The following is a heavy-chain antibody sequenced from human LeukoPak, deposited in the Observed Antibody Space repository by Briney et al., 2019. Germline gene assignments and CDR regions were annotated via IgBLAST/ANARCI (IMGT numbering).Heavy chain of an antibody. CDR2: IYHSGST. CDR1: GGSICSGGYS. Sequence: SQTLSLTCAVSGGSICSGGYSWSWIRQPPGKGLEWIGYIYHSGSTYYNPSLKSRVTISVDRSKNQFSLKLSSVTAADTAVYYCARGYDAFDIWGQGTMDTVSS. J-gene: IGHJ3*02. V-gene: IGHV4-30-2*01. CDR3: ARGYDAFDI.